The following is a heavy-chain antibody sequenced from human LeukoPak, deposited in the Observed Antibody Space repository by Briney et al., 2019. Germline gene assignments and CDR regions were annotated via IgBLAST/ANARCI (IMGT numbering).Heavy chain of an antibody. CDR1: GFTVSSNY. Sequence: GGSLRLSCAASGFTVSSNYMSWVRQAPGKGLEWVSVIYSGGSTYYADSVKGRFTISGDNSKNTLYLQMNSLRAEDTAVYYCARAGPYGTFEYWGQGTLVTVSS. V-gene: IGHV3-53*01. D-gene: IGHD4-17*01. CDR2: IYSGGST. J-gene: IGHJ4*02. CDR3: ARAGPYGTFEY.